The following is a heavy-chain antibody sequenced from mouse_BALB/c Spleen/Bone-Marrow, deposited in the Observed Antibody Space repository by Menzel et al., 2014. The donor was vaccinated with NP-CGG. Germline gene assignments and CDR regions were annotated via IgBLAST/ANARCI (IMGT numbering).Heavy chain of an antibody. J-gene: IGHJ4*01. CDR1: GHSITSDYY. CDR2: ISHDGTN. V-gene: IGHV3-6*02. CDR3: SSYNYYGMDY. Sequence: DVKLVESGPGLVKPSQSLSLTCSVTGHSITSDYYWNWIRQFPGNKLEWMGYISHDGTNNYNPSLKNRFSITRDTSKNQFFLKLNSVTTEDTATYYCSSYNYYGMDYWGQGTSVTVSS.